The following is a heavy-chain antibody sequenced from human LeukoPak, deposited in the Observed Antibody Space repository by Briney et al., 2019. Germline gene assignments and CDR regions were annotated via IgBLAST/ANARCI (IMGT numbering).Heavy chain of an antibody. CDR1: GFTFSSYS. J-gene: IGHJ4*02. D-gene: IGHD2-15*01. V-gene: IGHV3-21*04. CDR3: ARLGLGRFCSGGSCYASEADY. Sequence: GGSLRLSCAAAGFTFSSYSMNWVRQAPGKGLEWVSSISSSSSYIYYADSVKGRFTISRDNAKNSLYLQMNSLRTSDTALYYCARLGLGRFCSGGSCYASEADYWGQGTLVTVSS. CDR2: ISSSSSYI.